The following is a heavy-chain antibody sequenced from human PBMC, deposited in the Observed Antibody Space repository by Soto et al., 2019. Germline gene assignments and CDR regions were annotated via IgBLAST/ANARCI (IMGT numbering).Heavy chain of an antibody. CDR1: GFTFSSYA. CDR2: ISYDGSNK. Sequence: GGSLRLSCAASGFTFSSYAMHWVRQAPGKGLEWVAVISYDGSNKYYADSVKGRFTISRDNSKNTLYLQMNSLRAEDTAVYYCARDPPYCSSTSCYIVWFDPWGQGTLVTVSS. V-gene: IGHV3-30-3*01. CDR3: ARDPPYCSSTSCYIVWFDP. D-gene: IGHD2-2*02. J-gene: IGHJ5*02.